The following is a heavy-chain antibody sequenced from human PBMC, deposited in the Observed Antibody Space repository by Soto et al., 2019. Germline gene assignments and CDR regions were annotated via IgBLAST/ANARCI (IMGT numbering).Heavy chain of an antibody. CDR2: IYYSGST. J-gene: IGHJ4*02. Sequence: SETLSLTCTVSGGSIGSDDYYWGGIRQPPGKGLECIGYIYYSGSTYYNPSLKSRVTISVDTSKNQFSLKLSSVTAADTAVYFCARAAPTMVLCDYRGPGTLFIVS. V-gene: IGHV4-30-4*01. CDR3: ARAAPTMVLCDY. D-gene: IGHD3-10*01. CDR1: GGSIGSDDYY.